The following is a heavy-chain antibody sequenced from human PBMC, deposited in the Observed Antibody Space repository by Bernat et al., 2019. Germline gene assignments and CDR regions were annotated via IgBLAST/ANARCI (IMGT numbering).Heavy chain of an antibody. CDR1: GFTFSSYA. Sequence: EVQLVESGGALIQPGGSLRLSCAASGFTFSSYAMSWVRQAPGQGLEWVSAISGSGGSTYYADSVKGRFTISRDNSKNTLYLQMNSLRAEDTAVYYCAKDPYYYDSSGQDYWGQGTLVTVSS. J-gene: IGHJ4*02. V-gene: IGHV3-23*04. CDR2: ISGSGGST. CDR3: AKDPYYYDSSGQDY. D-gene: IGHD3-22*01.